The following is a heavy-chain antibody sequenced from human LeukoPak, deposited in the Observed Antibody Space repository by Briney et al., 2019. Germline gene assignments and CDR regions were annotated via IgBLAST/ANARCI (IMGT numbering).Heavy chain of an antibody. CDR3: ARDYSGSLDY. J-gene: IGHJ4*02. Sequence: SETLSLTCTVSGGSISSYYWSWIRQPPGKGLEWIGYIYYSGSTNYNPSLKSRVTISVDTSKNQFSLKQSSVTAADTAVYYCARDYSGSLDYWGQGTLVTVSS. CDR1: GGSISSYY. CDR2: IYYSGST. D-gene: IGHD1-26*01. V-gene: IGHV4-59*01.